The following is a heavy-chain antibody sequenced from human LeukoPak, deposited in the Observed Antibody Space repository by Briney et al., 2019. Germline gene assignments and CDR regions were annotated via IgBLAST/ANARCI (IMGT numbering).Heavy chain of an antibody. CDR3: VRDLVRGVHPVFYFDL. CDR2: ISSSGDYI. Sequence: PGGSLRLSCAASGFIFSDYYMSWIRQAPGKGLEWVSSISSSGDYIYSADSVKGRFTISRDNAKNSLYLQMTNLSAEDTAVYFCVRDLVRGVHPVFYFDLWGRGTLVTVSS. D-gene: IGHD3-10*01. CDR1: GFIFSDYY. V-gene: IGHV3-11*04. J-gene: IGHJ2*01.